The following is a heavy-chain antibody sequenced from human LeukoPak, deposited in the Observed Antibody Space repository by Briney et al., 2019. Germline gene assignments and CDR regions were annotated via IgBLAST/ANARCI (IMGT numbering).Heavy chain of an antibody. D-gene: IGHD6-13*01. J-gene: IGHJ4*02. CDR2: INHSGST. CDR3: ARGPGVSGSSWYFDY. Sequence: SETLSLTCAVYGGSFSGYYWSWIRQPPGKGLEWIGEINHSGSTNYNPSLKSRVTISVDTSKNQFSLKLSSVTAADTAVYYYARGPGVSGSSWYFDYWGQGTLVTVSS. CDR1: GGSFSGYY. V-gene: IGHV4-34*01.